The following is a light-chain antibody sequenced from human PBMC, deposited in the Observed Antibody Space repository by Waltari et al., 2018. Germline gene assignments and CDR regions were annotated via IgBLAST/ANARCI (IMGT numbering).Light chain of an antibody. CDR2: RDT. J-gene: IGLJ1*01. V-gene: IGLV1-47*01. CDR1: SSHIGSNF. CDR3: AAWYDSVSGHYV. Sequence: QSVLTHPPSASGTPGQRVTLSCSGSSSHIGSNFVYCYQQLPVTAPKLLIYRDTLRPSRVPYGLSGSQSGSSASLDISGLRSEDEADYYCAAWYDSVSGHYVFVTGTKVTV.